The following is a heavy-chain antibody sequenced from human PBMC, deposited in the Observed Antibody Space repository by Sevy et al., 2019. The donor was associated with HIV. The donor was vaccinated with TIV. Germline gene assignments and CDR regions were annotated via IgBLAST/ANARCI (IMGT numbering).Heavy chain of an antibody. CDR2: IKADGSDK. D-gene: IGHD3-16*01. Sequence: GGSLRLSCAASGFTFSANWMNWVRQAPGKGLAWVANIKADGSDKHYVDSVEGRFTISRDNAKNLLFLQMNSLRVEDTAVYYCAHETFGRFESWGQGTLVTVSS. V-gene: IGHV3-7*01. CDR1: GFTFSANW. J-gene: IGHJ4*02. CDR3: AHETFGRFES.